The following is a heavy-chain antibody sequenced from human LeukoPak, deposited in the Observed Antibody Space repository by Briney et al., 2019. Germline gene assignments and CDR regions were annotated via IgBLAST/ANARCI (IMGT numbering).Heavy chain of an antibody. Sequence: PGGSLRLSRAASGFSFSSYSMHWVRQAPGKGLEWVAVISYDGSNKYYADSVKGRFTISRDNSKNTLYLQMNSLRVEDTAVYYCARDRGGGWYSEEPGGSFDPWGQGTLVTVSS. J-gene: IGHJ5*02. V-gene: IGHV3-30*04. D-gene: IGHD6-19*01. CDR3: ARDRGGGWYSEEPGGSFDP. CDR1: GFSFSSYS. CDR2: ISYDGSNK.